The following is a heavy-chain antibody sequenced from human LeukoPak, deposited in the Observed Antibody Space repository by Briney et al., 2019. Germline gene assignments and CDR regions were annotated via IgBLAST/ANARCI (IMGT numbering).Heavy chain of an antibody. V-gene: IGHV4-59*05. CDR3: ARHVTPRYFDWLLSYFDY. CDR1: GGSISSYY. CDR2: IYYSGST. Sequence: SETLSLTCTVSGGSISSYYWSWLRQPPGKGLEWIGSIYYSGSTYYNPSLKSRVTISVDTSKNQFPLKLSSVTAADTAVYYCARHVTPRYFDWLLSYFDYWGQGTLVTVSS. J-gene: IGHJ4*02. D-gene: IGHD3-9*01.